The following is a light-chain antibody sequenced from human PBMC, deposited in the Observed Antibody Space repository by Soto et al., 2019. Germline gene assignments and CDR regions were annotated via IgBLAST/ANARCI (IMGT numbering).Light chain of an antibody. CDR3: SSYTSSSTWV. J-gene: IGLJ3*02. CDR2: GAS. V-gene: IGLV2-14*02. CDR1: SSDVGTSDL. Sequence: QSALTQPASVSGSPGQSITISCIGTSSDVGTSDLVSWYQQHPDTAPKLLIYGASKRPSGVSNRFSGSKSGNTASLTISGLQAEDEADYYCSSYTSSSTWVFGGGTKLTVL.